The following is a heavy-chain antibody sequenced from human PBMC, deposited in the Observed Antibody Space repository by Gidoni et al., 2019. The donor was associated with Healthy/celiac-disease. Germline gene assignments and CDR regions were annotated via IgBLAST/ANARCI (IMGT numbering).Heavy chain of an antibody. CDR1: EYYFTGYY. CDR2: INTNSGGT. Sequence: QVQLVQSGAEVKKPGGSVKVSCTDSEYYFTGYYMHWVRQAPVQGLEWMGRINTNSGGTNYAQKFHGRCTMTRDTSISTAYMELSRLRSDDTAVYYCARDLYSSSWSDYWGQGTLVTVSS. J-gene: IGHJ4*02. D-gene: IGHD6-13*01. CDR3: ARDLYSSSWSDY. V-gene: IGHV1-2*06.